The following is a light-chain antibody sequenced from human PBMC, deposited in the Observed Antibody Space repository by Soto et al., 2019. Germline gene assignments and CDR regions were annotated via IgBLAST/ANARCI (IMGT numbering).Light chain of an antibody. CDR1: QSIGNY. Sequence: DIQMTQSPSSLSASVGDRVTITCRASQSIGNYLNWYQQKPGKATTLLIDAASSLQSGVPSRCSGSGSSTDFTRTIISLQPEDFAPYYCQQSYDTPALTFGGGTKVEIK. J-gene: IGKJ4*01. CDR2: AAS. V-gene: IGKV1-39*01. CDR3: QQSYDTPALT.